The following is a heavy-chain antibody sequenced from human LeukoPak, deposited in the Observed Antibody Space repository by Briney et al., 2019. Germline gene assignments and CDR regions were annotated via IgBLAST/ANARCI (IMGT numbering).Heavy chain of an antibody. D-gene: IGHD2-21*02. V-gene: IGHV1-69*04. J-gene: IGHJ6*02. CDR1: GGTFSSYA. Sequence: SVKVSCKASGGTFSSYAISWVRQAPGQGLEWMGRIILILGIANYAQKFQGRVTITADKSTSTAYMELSSLRSEDTAVYYCARVGSSVTARYYGMDVWGQGTTVTVSS. CDR2: IILILGIA. CDR3: ARVGSSVTARYYGMDV.